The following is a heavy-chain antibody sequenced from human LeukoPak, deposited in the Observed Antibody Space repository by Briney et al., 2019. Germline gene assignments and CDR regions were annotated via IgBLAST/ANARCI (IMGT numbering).Heavy chain of an antibody. CDR3: ATGPDYDILTGFPWY. CDR1: GYTLTELS. Sequence: ASVKVSCKVSGYTLTELSMHWVRQAPGKGLEWMGGFDPEDGETIYAQKFQGRVTMTEDTSTDTAYMELSSLRSEDTAVYYCATGPDYDILTGFPWYWGQGTLVTVSS. CDR2: FDPEDGET. D-gene: IGHD3-9*01. J-gene: IGHJ4*02. V-gene: IGHV1-24*01.